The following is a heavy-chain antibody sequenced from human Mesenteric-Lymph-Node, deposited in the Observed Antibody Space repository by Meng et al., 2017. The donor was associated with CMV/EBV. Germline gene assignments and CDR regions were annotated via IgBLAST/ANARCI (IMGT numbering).Heavy chain of an antibody. Sequence: ASVKVSSKASGYTFTSYDINWVRQATGQGLEWMGWMNPNSGNTAYAQKFQGRVTMTRNTSISTAYMELSSLRSEDTAMYYCAKAGRWYWTYYYAMDVWGQGTTVTVSS. CDR2: MNPNSGNT. J-gene: IGHJ6*02. CDR3: AKAGRWYWTYYYAMDV. CDR1: GYTFTSYD. V-gene: IGHV1-8*01. D-gene: IGHD6-13*01.